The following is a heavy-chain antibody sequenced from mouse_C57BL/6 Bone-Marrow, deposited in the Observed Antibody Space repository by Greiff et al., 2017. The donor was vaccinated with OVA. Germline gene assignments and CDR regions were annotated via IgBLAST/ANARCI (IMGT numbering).Heavy chain of an antibody. CDR3: ARKRGGYGWFAY. J-gene: IGHJ3*01. CDR2: IWSGGST. CDR1: GFSLTSYG. D-gene: IGHD2-2*01. V-gene: IGHV2-2*01. Sequence: VKLEESGPGLVQPSQSLSITCTVSGFSLTSYGVHWVRQSPGKGLEWLGVIWSGGSTDYNAAFISRLSISKDNSKSQVFFKMNSLQADDTAIDYCARKRGGYGWFAYWGQGTLVTVSA.